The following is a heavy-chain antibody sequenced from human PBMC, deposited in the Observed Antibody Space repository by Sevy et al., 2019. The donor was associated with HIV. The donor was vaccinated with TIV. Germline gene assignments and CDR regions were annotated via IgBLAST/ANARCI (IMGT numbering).Heavy chain of an antibody. CDR3: ARDRPDYSDSPQNFDP. J-gene: IGHJ5*02. D-gene: IGHD4-17*01. Sequence: SETLSLTCSVSGGSLSSGEFYWSWIRQPPGKGLEWIGYIYYNGNTYYNPSLKNRLTISINTFRNHFSLDLTSVTAAVTAVYYRARDRPDYSDSPQNFDPWGQGILVTVSS. CDR2: IYYNGNT. V-gene: IGHV4-30-4*01. CDR1: GGSLSSGEFY.